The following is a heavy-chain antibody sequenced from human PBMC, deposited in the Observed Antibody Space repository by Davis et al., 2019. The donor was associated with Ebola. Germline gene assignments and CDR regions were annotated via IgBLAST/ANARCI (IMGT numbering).Heavy chain of an antibody. CDR3: ARIYYDFWSCYLRGNYYYGMDV. J-gene: IGHJ6*02. V-gene: IGHV1-18*04. Sequence: AASVKVSCKASGYTFTTYGISWVRQAPGQGLEWMGRISAYNGNTNYAQKLQGRVTMTTVTSTSTAYMELRSLRSDYTAFYYCARIYYDFWSCYLRGNYYYGMDVWGQGTTVTVSS. CDR1: GYTFTTYG. D-gene: IGHD3-3*01. CDR2: ISAYNGNT.